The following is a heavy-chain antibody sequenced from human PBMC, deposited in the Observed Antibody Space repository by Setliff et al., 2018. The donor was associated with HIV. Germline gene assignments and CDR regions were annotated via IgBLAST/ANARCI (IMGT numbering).Heavy chain of an antibody. CDR1: RGTSSTHA. V-gene: IGHV1-69*10. D-gene: IGHD3-10*01. CDR2: IISILEIT. CDR3: AGPRGDEAFDI. J-gene: IGHJ3*02. Sequence: GASVKVSCKASRGTSSTHAMNWVRQAPGQGFEWIGQIISILEITDYAQKLQGRVTITADGPTNTFYMELSGLRSDDTAVYYCAGPRGDEAFDIWGQGTMVTVSS.